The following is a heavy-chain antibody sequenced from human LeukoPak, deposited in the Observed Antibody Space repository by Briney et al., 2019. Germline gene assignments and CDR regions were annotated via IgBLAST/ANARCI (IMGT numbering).Heavy chain of an antibody. Sequence: GGSLRLSCAASGFTFSSYGMHWVRQAPGKGLEWVAVIWYDGSNKYYADSVKGRFTISRDNSKNTLYLKMNSLRAEDTAVYYCAKDQKDSTSWYFDYWGQGTLVTVSS. CDR1: GFTFSSYG. CDR2: IWYDGSNK. J-gene: IGHJ4*02. D-gene: IGHD6-13*01. CDR3: AKDQKDSTSWYFDY. V-gene: IGHV3-33*06.